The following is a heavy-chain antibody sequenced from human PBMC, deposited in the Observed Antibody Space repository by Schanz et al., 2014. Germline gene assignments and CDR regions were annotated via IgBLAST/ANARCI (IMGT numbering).Heavy chain of an antibody. CDR1: GGTFSRLT. J-gene: IGHJ4*02. CDR2: INPSGGST. D-gene: IGHD6-6*01. V-gene: IGHV1-46*01. Sequence: QVQLVQSGADVKKPGSSVRVSCKASGGTFSRLTFSWVRQAPGQGLEWMGMINPSGGSTTYAQKFQGRVTMTRDTSTSTVYMELSSLRSEDTAVYYCARDQSPYTNSSDVRYFDYWGQGSLVTVSS. CDR3: ARDQSPYTNSSDVRYFDY.